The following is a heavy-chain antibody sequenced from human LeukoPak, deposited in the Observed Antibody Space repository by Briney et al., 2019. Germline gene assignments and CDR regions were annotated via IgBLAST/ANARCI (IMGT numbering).Heavy chain of an antibody. Sequence: GGSLRLSCAASGFTVSSNYMGWVRQAPGKGLEWVSVIYSGGSTYYAASVKGRFTISRHNSKNTLYLQMNSLRAEDTAVYYCANDIVVVPAAMAWFDPWGQGTLVTVSS. CDR3: ANDIVVVPAAMAWFDP. V-gene: IGHV3-53*04. D-gene: IGHD2-2*01. CDR2: IYSGGST. CDR1: GFTVSSNY. J-gene: IGHJ5*02.